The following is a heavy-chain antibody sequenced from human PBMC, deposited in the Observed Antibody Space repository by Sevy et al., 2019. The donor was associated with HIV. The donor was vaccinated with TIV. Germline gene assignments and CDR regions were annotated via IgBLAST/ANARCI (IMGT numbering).Heavy chain of an antibody. D-gene: IGHD5-12*01. CDR3: AKGPWARSQSVDIVATLVGYYFDF. V-gene: IGHV3-23*01. CDR2: ISGSGGST. Sequence: GGSLRLSCAASGFTFSSYAMSWVRQAPGKGLQWVSVISGSGGSTYYADSVKGRFTISRDNSKNTLYLQMNSLRAEDTAVYYYAKGPWARSQSVDIVATLVGYYFDFWGQGTLVTVSS. CDR1: GFTFSSYA. J-gene: IGHJ4*02.